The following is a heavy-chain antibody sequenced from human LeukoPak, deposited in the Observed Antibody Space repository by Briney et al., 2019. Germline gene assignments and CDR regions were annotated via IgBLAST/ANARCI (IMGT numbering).Heavy chain of an antibody. Sequence: TSETLSLTCTLSGDSVTSDNWWSWVRQPPGKGLEWIGEIHHSAGTNYNPSLRSRVTMSIDKSKDQFSLKLSSVTAADTAVYYCARVTYYYDSSGYPRVGVLDYWGQGTLVTVSS. V-gene: IGHV4-4*02. CDR1: GDSVTSDNW. D-gene: IGHD3-22*01. J-gene: IGHJ4*02. CDR3: ARVTYYYDSSGYPRVGVLDY. CDR2: IHHSAGT.